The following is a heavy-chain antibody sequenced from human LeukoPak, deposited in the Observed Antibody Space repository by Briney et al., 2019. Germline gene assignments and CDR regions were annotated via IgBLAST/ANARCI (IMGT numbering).Heavy chain of an antibody. D-gene: IGHD3-16*02. V-gene: IGHV1-18*01. CDR1: GYTFTSYG. J-gene: IGHJ3*02. CDR3: ARDPPKVMITFGGVIAGRAFDI. Sequence: ASVKVSCKASGYTFTSYGISWVRQAPGQGLEWMGWISAYNGNTNYAQKLQGRVTMTTDTSTSTAYMELRSLRSDDTAVYYCARDPPKVMITFGGVIAGRAFDIWGQGTMVTVSS. CDR2: ISAYNGNT.